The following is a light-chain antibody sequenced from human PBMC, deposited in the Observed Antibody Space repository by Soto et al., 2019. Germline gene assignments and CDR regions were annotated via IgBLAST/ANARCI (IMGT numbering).Light chain of an antibody. CDR2: GAS. CDR1: QSGNTNY. CDR3: QQYGSSPFT. V-gene: IGKV3-20*01. Sequence: EIVLTQSPGTLALSPGERATLSCRASQSGNTNYLTWYQQKRGQAPRLLIHGASSRATGIPDRFSGSGSGTDFTLTISRLEPEDFGVYYCQQYGSSPFTFGPGTKVGIK. J-gene: IGKJ3*01.